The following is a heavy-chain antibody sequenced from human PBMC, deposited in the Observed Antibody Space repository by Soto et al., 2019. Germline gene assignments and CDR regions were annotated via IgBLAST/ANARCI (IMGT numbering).Heavy chain of an antibody. Sequence: EVQLLESGGGLVQPGGSLRLSCVGSGFFFSSYTMTWVRQAPGKGLEWVSSFSATSENTYYADSVRGRFDISRDNSKNQLFRQRNSLTAEYTSMYYCAKARDQQWVRLPFDYWGQGILVIVSS. CDR1: GFFFSSYT. CDR3: AKARDQQWVRLPFDY. V-gene: IGHV3-23*01. CDR2: FSATSENT. J-gene: IGHJ4*02. D-gene: IGHD6-19*01.